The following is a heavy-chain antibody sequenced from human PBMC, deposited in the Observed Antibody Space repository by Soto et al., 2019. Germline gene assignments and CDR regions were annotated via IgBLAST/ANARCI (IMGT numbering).Heavy chain of an antibody. CDR3: ASSYDSKAFDI. J-gene: IGHJ3*02. CDR1: GGTFSSYA. D-gene: IGHD3-22*01. CDR2: IIPIFGTA. V-gene: IGHV1-69*13. Sequence: ASVKVSCKASGGTFSSYAISWVRQAPGQGLEWMGGIIPIFGTANYAQKFQGRVTITADESTSTAYMELSSLRSEDTAVYYCASSYDSKAFDIWGQGTMVTVSS.